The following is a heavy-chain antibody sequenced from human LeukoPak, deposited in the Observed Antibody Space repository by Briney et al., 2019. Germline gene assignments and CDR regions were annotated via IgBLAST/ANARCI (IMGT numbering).Heavy chain of an antibody. V-gene: IGHV3-21*06. CDR3: ARGEYCSGGSCYSHYYYYGMDV. Sequence: GGSLRLSCAASGFNFSNYNMNWVRQAPGKGLEWVASISTDSTYIYYVDSVRGRFTISRDNAKNSLYLQMNGLGAEDTALYYCARGEYCSGGSCYSHYYYYGMDVWGQGTTVTVSS. D-gene: IGHD2-15*01. CDR2: ISTDSTYI. CDR1: GFNFSNYN. J-gene: IGHJ6*02.